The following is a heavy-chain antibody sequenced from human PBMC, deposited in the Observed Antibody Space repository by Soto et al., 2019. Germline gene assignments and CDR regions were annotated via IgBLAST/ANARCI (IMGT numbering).Heavy chain of an antibody. J-gene: IGHJ4*02. V-gene: IGHV1-69*02. CDR2: IIPILGIA. D-gene: IGHD6-13*01. Sequence: SVKVSCKASGGTFSSYTISWVRQAPGQGLEWMGRIIPILGIANYAQKFQGRVTITADKSTSTAYMELSSLRSEDTAVYYCASPSARYSSSFRFDYWGQGTLVTVSS. CDR1: GGTFSSYT. CDR3: ASPSARYSSSFRFDY.